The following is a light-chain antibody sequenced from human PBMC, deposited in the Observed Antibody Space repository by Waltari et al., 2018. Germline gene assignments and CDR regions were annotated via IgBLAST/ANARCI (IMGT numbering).Light chain of an antibody. Sequence: ETVVTQSPATLSMSPGERATLSCRTSPSIGFNLAWYQQKPGQAPRLLIYHASTRATGIPARFSGSGSETEFTLTISGLQSEDFAVYYCQQYNRWPPGTFGQGTKVEI. CDR1: PSIGFN. CDR3: QQYNRWPPGT. J-gene: IGKJ1*01. CDR2: HAS. V-gene: IGKV3-15*01.